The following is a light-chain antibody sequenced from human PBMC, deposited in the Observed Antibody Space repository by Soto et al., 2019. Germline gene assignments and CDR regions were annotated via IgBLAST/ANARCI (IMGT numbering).Light chain of an antibody. CDR1: SSNIGKNY. CDR2: DNN. J-gene: IGLJ1*01. Sequence: QSVLTQPPSVSAAPGQKVTISCSGSSSNIGKNYVSWYQQLPGTAPKLLIYDNNKRPSGIPDRFSGSKSGTSATLGITGLKTGDEADYYCGTWDSSLSAGEVFGTGTKLTVL. V-gene: IGLV1-51*01. CDR3: GTWDSSLSAGEV.